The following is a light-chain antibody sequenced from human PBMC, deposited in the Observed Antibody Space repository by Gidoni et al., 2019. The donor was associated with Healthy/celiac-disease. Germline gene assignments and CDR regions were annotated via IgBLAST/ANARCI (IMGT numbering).Light chain of an antibody. CDR2: DAS. CDR3: QQYDNLLT. Sequence: DIQMTQSPSSLSASVGDRVTITCQASQDISNYLNWYQQKPGKAPKLLIYDASNLETGVPSRFSGSGAETDFTCTISSLQPEDIATYYCQQYDNLLTFGGGTKVEI. CDR1: QDISNY. V-gene: IGKV1-33*01. J-gene: IGKJ4*01.